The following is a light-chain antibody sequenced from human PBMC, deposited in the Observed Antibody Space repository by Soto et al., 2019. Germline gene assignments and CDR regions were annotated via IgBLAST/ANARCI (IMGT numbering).Light chain of an antibody. CDR1: SSDVGGYTY. J-gene: IGLJ1*01. CDR3: CSSTSSNTYV. CDR2: DVS. Sequence: QSALTQPASVSGSPGQSITISCTGTSSDVGGYTYVSWYQQHPGKAPKLMIYDVSYRPSGVSNRFSGSKSGNTASLTISGLQSEDEADYYCCSSTSSNTYVCGTGTKVPVL. V-gene: IGLV2-14*01.